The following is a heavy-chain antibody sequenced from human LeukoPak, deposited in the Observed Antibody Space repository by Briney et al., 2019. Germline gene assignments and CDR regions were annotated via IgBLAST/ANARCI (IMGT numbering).Heavy chain of an antibody. CDR1: GYTFTGYY. CDR2: INPNSGGT. Sequence: ASVKVSCKASGYTFTGYYMHWVRQAPGQGLEWMGWINPNSGGTNYAQKFQGRVTMTRDTSISTAYMELSRLRSDDTAVYYRAREKYCSGGSCYSGEYFQHWGQGTLVTVSS. J-gene: IGHJ1*01. V-gene: IGHV1-2*02. D-gene: IGHD2-15*01. CDR3: AREKYCSGGSCYSGEYFQH.